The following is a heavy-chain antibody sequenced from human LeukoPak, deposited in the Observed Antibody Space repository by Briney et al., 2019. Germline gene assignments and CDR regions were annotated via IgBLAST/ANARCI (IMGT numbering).Heavy chain of an antibody. V-gene: IGHV7-4-1*02. Sequence: ASVKVSCKASGYTFTSYAINWVRQAPGQGLEWMGWINTNTGNPTFAQGFTGRFVFSLDTSVSTAYLQITSLKAEDTAVYYCAVLSYDSSGYYYPFDYWGQGTLVTVSS. D-gene: IGHD3-22*01. CDR1: GYTFTSYA. CDR2: INTNTGNP. J-gene: IGHJ4*02. CDR3: AVLSYDSSGYYYPFDY.